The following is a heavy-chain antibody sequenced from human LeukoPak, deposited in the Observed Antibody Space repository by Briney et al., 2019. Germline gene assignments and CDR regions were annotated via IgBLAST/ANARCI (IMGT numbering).Heavy chain of an antibody. D-gene: IGHD4-17*01. CDR1: GFTFSSHG. V-gene: IGHV3-48*02. CDR3: ARDRNPYADYSGNDY. CDR2: ISRSSSTI. Sequence: PGGSLRLSRAASGFTFSSHGMNWVRQAPGKGLEWLSYISRSSSTIYYADSVKGRFTISRDNAKNSLYLQMNSLRDEDTAVYYCARDRNPYADYSGNDYWGQGTLVTVSS. J-gene: IGHJ4*02.